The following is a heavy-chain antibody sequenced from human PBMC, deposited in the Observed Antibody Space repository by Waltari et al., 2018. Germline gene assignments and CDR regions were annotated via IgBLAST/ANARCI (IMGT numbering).Heavy chain of an antibody. J-gene: IGHJ3*02. CDR1: GYSISSGYY. V-gene: IGHV4-38-2*01. D-gene: IGHD5-12*01. Sequence: QVQLQESGPGLVKPSETLSLTCAVSGYSISSGYYWGWIRQPPGGGLEWIGSIYHGGSTYDNPSLKSRVTISVDTSKNQFSLKLSSVTAADTAVYYCARIKEMATMDNSDDAFDIWGQGTMVTVSS. CDR3: ARIKEMATMDNSDDAFDI. CDR2: IYHGGST.